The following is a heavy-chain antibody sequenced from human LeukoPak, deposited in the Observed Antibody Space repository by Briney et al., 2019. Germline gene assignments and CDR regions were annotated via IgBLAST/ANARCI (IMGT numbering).Heavy chain of an antibody. CDR1: GFTSGDYA. Sequence: PGGSLRLSCTASGFTSGDYAMSWFRQAPGKGLEWVGFIRSKAYGGTTEYAASVKGRFTISRDDSKSIAYLQMNSLKTEDTAVYYCTRDRGMITFGGVHTGDYWGQGTLVTVSS. J-gene: IGHJ4*02. V-gene: IGHV3-49*03. D-gene: IGHD3-16*01. CDR3: TRDRGMITFGGVHTGDY. CDR2: IRSKAYGGTT.